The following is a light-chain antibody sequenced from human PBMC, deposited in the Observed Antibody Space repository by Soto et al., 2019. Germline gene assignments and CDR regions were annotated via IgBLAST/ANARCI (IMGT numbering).Light chain of an antibody. CDR3: SSYTSSSTLFSV. CDR1: SSDVGGYNY. Sequence: QSVLTQPASVSGSPGQSITISCTGTSSDVGGYNYVSWYQQHPGKAPKLMIYDVSNRPSGVSNRFSGSKSGNTASLTISGLQAEDEADYYCSSYTSSSTLFSVFGTGTNVTVL. CDR2: DVS. V-gene: IGLV2-14*01. J-gene: IGLJ1*01.